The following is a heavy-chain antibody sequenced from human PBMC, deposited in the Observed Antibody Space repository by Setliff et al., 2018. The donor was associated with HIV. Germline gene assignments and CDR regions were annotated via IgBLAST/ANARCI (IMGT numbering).Heavy chain of an antibody. J-gene: IGHJ5*02. CDR2: VSSRGDT. Sequence: SETLSLTCTVSDSGTYYWSWVRQPAGKGLEWIGRVSSRGDTNYNPSLKSRVTISVDTSKNQFSLKLSSVTAADTAVYYCARYCSGGSCHNWFDPWGQGTLVTVSS. CDR3: ARYCSGGSCHNWFDP. D-gene: IGHD2-15*01. CDR1: DSGTYY. V-gene: IGHV4-61*02.